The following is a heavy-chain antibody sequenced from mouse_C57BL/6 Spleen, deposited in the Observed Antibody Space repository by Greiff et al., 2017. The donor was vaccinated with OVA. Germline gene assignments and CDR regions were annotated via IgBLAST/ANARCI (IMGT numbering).Heavy chain of an antibody. CDR1: GYTFTDYN. CDR2: INPNNGGT. V-gene: IGHV1-22*01. J-gene: IGHJ1*03. CDR3: ANYYGSLYWYFDV. D-gene: IGHD1-1*01. Sequence: EVQLQQSGPELVKPGASVKMSCKASGYTFTDYNMHWVKQSHGKSLEWIGYINPNNGGTSYNQKFKGKATLTVNKSSSTAYMELRSLTSEDSAVYYCANYYGSLYWYFDVWGTGTTVTVSS.